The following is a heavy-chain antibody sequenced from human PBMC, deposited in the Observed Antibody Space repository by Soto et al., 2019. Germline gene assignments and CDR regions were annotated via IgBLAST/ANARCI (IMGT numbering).Heavy chain of an antibody. D-gene: IGHD2-21*01. CDR1: GYTFGYYY. CDR2: LNPNGGAT. Sequence: ASVKVSCKTSGYTFGYYYIHWVRQAPGRGLEWMGWLNPNGGATNYAQEFQGRIAMTSDPSISTVYMELSSLTSDDTAVYYCARFNVLKMVSAGMDFWGPGTLVT. V-gene: IGHV1-2*02. CDR3: ARFNVLKMVSAGMDF. J-gene: IGHJ4*02.